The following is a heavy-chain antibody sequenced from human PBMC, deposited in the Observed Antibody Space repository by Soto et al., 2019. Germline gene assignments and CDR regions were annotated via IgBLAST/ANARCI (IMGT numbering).Heavy chain of an antibody. D-gene: IGHD3-22*01. Sequence: QIQLVQSGAEVKKPGDSVKVSCKASGYPFGSFGVSWVRQAPGQGLEWMGWVAAYNGNTKYAQKFQDRVTMTTDTSTNTAYMELGSLISDDTAVYYCARDPGSFYYDAIVTFDYWGQGTPLTVSS. CDR1: GYPFGSFG. CDR2: VAAYNGNT. J-gene: IGHJ4*02. V-gene: IGHV1-18*01. CDR3: ARDPGSFYYDAIVTFDY.